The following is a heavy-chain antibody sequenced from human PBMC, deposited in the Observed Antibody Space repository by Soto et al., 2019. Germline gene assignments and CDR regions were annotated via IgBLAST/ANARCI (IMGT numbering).Heavy chain of an antibody. V-gene: IGHV3-33*01. CDR1: GFTFSSYG. D-gene: IGHD2-21*02. CDR3: ARDLIVTDCGGDCYALPDY. CDR2: IWYDGSNK. Sequence: QVQLVESGGGVVQPGRSLRLSCAASGFTFSSYGMHWVRQAPGKGLEWVAVIWYDGSNKYYADSVKGRFTISRDNSNNTLYLQMNSLRAEDTAVYYCARDLIVTDCGGDCYALPDYWGQGTLVTVSS. J-gene: IGHJ4*02.